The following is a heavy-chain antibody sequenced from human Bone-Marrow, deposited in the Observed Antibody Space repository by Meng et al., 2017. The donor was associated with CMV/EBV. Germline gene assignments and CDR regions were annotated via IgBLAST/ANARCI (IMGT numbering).Heavy chain of an antibody. CDR3: ARESLYDFWSGPKVDV. D-gene: IGHD3-3*01. CDR2: IKQDGSEE. CDR1: GFTFSSYW. J-gene: IGHJ6*01. V-gene: IGHV3-7*01. Sequence: GGSLRLSCAASGFTFSSYWMNWVRQAPGKGLEWVANIKQDGSEEYYVDSVKGRFTISRDNAKNSLYLQMNSLRAEDTAVYYCARESLYDFWSGPKVDVWGQGTTVTVSS.